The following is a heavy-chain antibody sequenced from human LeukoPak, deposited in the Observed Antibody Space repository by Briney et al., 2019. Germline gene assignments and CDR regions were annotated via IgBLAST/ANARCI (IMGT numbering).Heavy chain of an antibody. D-gene: IGHD6-19*01. CDR1: GGSISSYY. J-gene: IGHJ4*02. V-gene: IGHV4-59*12. CDR2: IYYSGST. Sequence: PSETLSLTCTVSGGSISSYYWSWIRQPPEKGLEWIGYIYYSGSTNYNPSLKSRVTISVDTSKNQFSLKLSSVTAADTAVYYCARGRVAYSSGWYAERFDYWGQGTLVTVSS. CDR3: ARGRVAYSSGWYAERFDY.